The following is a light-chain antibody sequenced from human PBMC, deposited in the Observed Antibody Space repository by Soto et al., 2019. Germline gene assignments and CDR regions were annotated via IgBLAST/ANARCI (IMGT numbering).Light chain of an antibody. Sequence: QSALTQPASVSGSPGQSITISCTGTTTDVGGYRYVSWYQQHPGKAPKLMIYEVSSRPSGLSHRFSGSKSGNTASLTISGLRPEDEADYYCSSYTFKNTWVFGGGTQLTVL. V-gene: IGLV2-14*01. J-gene: IGLJ3*02. CDR1: TTDVGGYRY. CDR2: EVS. CDR3: SSYTFKNTWV.